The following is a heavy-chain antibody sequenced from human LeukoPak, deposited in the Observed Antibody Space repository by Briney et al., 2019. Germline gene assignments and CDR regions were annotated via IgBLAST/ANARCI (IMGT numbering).Heavy chain of an antibody. V-gene: IGHV3-49*04. Sequence: PGGSLRLSCAASGFRCGDYAMNWVRQAPGKGLEGGGFIRSKTNGGTTQYGAFVKGRFPISRDASNRIAYLQMNSLRSEDTAVYYCAHDSSGYSYSFDYWGQGTLVAVSS. D-gene: IGHD3-22*01. CDR3: AHDSSGYSYSFDY. CDR2: IRSKTNGGTT. CDR1: GFRCGDYA. J-gene: IGHJ4*02.